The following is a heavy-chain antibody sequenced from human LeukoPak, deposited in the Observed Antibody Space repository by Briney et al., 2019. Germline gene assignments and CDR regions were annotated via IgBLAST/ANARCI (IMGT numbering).Heavy chain of an antibody. D-gene: IGHD1-26*01. V-gene: IGHV1-18*01. Sequence: ASVKVSCKTSGYIFAHNGISWVRQAPGQGPEWMGWISAYNGDTNYAQNFQGRVTFISNTSATTAFMELSSLRSEDAAVYYCARDSGSGSNDYWGQGTLVTVSS. J-gene: IGHJ4*02. CDR3: ARDSGSGSNDY. CDR2: ISAYNGDT. CDR1: GYIFAHNG.